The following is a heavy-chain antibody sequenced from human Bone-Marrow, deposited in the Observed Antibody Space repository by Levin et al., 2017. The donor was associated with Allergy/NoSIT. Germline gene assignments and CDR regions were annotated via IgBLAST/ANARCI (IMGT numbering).Heavy chain of an antibody. CDR3: ARGRKVLYSSQYYFDY. V-gene: IGHV1-8*01. CDR2: MNPNSGNT. Sequence: ASVKVSCKASGYTFTSYDINWVRQATGQGLEWMGWMNPNSGNTGYAQKFQGRVTVTRNTSISTAYMELSSLRSEDTAVYYCARGRKVLYSSQYYFDYWGQGTLVTVSS. J-gene: IGHJ4*02. CDR1: GYTFTSYD. D-gene: IGHD6-13*01.